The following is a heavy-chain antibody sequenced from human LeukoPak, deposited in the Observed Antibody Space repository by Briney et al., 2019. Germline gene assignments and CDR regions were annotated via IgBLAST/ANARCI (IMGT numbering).Heavy chain of an antibody. Sequence: GGSLRLSCEVSGFTFSSYGMSWVRQAPGRGLEWVSSISGSGGSTNHADSVKGRFTISRDNSENTLYLQMNTLRAEDTAVYYCAKEGSSGWTRSFDYWGQGTLVTVSS. CDR1: GFTFSSYG. CDR2: ISGSGGST. CDR3: AKEGSSGWTRSFDY. D-gene: IGHD6-19*01. V-gene: IGHV3-23*01. J-gene: IGHJ4*02.